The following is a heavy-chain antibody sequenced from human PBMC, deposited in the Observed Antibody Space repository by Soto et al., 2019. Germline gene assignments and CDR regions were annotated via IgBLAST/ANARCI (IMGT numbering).Heavy chain of an antibody. J-gene: IGHJ3*02. Sequence: EVQLLESGGGLVQPGGSLRLSCAASGFTFSSYAMSWVRQAPGKGLEWVSALSGSGGSTYYADSVKGRFTISRDNSKNTLYLQMNSLRAEDTAVSYCAKGDSSSWYSGAFDIWGQGTMVTVSS. CDR1: GFTFSSYA. CDR3: AKGDSSSWYSGAFDI. V-gene: IGHV3-23*01. CDR2: LSGSGGST. D-gene: IGHD6-13*01.